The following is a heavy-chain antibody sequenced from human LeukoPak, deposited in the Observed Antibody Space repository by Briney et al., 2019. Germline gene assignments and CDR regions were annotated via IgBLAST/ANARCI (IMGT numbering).Heavy chain of an antibody. J-gene: IGHJ3*02. V-gene: IGHV1-69*01. CDR1: GGTFSSYA. CDR3: ARVGVYSGSYYLSLTPDHDAFDI. CDR2: IIPIFGTA. D-gene: IGHD1-26*01. Sequence: SVKVSCKASGGTFSSYAISWVRQAPGQGLEWMGWIIPIFGTANYAQKFLGRVTITADESTSTAYMELSSLRSEDTAVYYCARVGVYSGSYYLSLTPDHDAFDIWGQGTMVTVSS.